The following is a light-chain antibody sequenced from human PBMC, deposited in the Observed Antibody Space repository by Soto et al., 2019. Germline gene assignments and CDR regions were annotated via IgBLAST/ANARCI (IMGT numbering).Light chain of an antibody. J-gene: IGKJ5*01. CDR3: QQYSSSPRVT. CDR1: QSVSSSY. Sequence: EIVLTQSPGTLSLSPGERATFSCRASQSVSSSYLAWYQQKPGQALRLLIYGASSRATGIPDRFSGSGSGTDFTLTISRLEPEDFAVYYCQQYSSSPRVTFGQGTRLEIK. V-gene: IGKV3-20*01. CDR2: GAS.